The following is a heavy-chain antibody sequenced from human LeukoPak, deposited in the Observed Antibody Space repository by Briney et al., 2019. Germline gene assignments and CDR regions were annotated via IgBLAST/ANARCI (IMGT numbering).Heavy chain of an antibody. J-gene: IGHJ4*02. V-gene: IGHV3-7*01. Sequence: GGSLRLSCAASGFTFSNYWMSWGRQAPGKGLEWVANIKQDGSEKYYVDSVKGRFTISRDNAKKSLYLQMNSLRAEDTAVYYCARDLTANYYFDYWGRGTLVTVSS. CDR2: IKQDGSEK. CDR3: ARDLTANYYFDY. CDR1: GFTFSNYW. D-gene: IGHD2-21*02.